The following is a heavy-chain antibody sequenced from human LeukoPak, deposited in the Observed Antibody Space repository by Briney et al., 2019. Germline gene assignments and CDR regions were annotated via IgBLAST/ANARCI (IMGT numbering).Heavy chain of an antibody. CDR3: ASGSTSSDYCFDY. CDR2: IKQDGSEK. Sequence: GGSLRLSCAASGFTFSSNWMSWVRQAPGKGLEWVANIKQDGSEKYYVDSVKGRFTISRDNAKNSLYLQMNSLRAEDTAVYYCASGSTSSDYCFDYWGQGTLVTVSS. J-gene: IGHJ4*02. V-gene: IGHV3-7*01. CDR1: GFTFSSNW. D-gene: IGHD6-6*01.